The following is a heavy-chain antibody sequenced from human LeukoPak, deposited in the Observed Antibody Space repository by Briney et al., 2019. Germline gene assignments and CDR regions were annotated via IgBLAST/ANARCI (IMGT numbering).Heavy chain of an antibody. CDR1: GCSISRGDYY. Sequence: SETLSLTCTVSGCSISRGDYYWSWIPQPPGKALEWSGYIYYSGSTYYNPSLKRRVTISVDTSKNQFSLKLSSVTAADTAVYYCARVLFLEWAINWFDPWGQGNLVTVSS. D-gene: IGHD3-3*01. CDR3: ARVLFLEWAINWFDP. J-gene: IGHJ5*02. CDR2: IYYSGST. V-gene: IGHV4-30-4*08.